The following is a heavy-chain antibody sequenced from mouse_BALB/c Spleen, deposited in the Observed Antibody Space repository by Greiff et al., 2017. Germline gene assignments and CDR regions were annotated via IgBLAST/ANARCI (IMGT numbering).Heavy chain of an antibody. Sequence: EVQGVESGGGLVKPGGSLKLSCAASGFTFSSYAMSWVRQTPEKRLEWVASISSGGSTYYPDSVKGRFTISRDNARNILYLQMSSLRSEDTAMYYCARAGAYYYGSSAYAMDYWGQGTSVTVSS. CDR1: GFTFSSYA. CDR3: ARAGAYYYGSSAYAMDY. D-gene: IGHD1-1*01. J-gene: IGHJ4*01. V-gene: IGHV5-6-5*01. CDR2: ISSGGST.